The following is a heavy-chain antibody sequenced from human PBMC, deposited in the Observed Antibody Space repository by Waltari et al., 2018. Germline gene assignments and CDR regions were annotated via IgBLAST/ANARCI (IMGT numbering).Heavy chain of an antibody. CDR2: INTNPGNP. CDR3: ARGPVKWELKGGFDY. V-gene: IGHV7-4-1*02. J-gene: IGHJ4*02. CDR1: GYTFTSYA. D-gene: IGHD1-26*01. Sequence: QVQLVQSGSELKKPGASVKVSCKASGYTFTSYAMNWVRQAPGQGLEWMGWINTNPGNPTHAQGFTGRFVFSLDTSFSTAYLQISSLKAEDTAVYYCARGPVKWELKGGFDYWGQGTLVTVSS.